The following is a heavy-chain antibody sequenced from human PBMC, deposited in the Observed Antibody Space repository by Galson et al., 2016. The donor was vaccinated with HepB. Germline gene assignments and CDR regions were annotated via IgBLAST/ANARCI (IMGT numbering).Heavy chain of an antibody. CDR1: GFSFSSYG. CDR2: ISSSSRYI. V-gene: IGHV3-21*01. J-gene: IGHJ3*02. Sequence: CLRLSCAASGFSFSSYGMNWVRQAPGKGLERVSSISSSSRYIYYADSLKGRFTISRDNAKNSLYLQMNSLRAEDTAVYYCARGNYDFWSGPSRRVFDIWGQGTMVTVSS. CDR3: ARGNYDFWSGPSRRVFDI. D-gene: IGHD3-3*01.